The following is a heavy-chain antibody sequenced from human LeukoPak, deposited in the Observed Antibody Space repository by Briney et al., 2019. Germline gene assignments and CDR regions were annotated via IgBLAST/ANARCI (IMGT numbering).Heavy chain of an antibody. D-gene: IGHD1-1*01. CDR3: ARAEGTVNVFDI. CDR2: IYTSGST. J-gene: IGHJ3*02. V-gene: IGHV4-4*07. CDR1: DGSMISYH. Sequence: SETLSLTCSVSDGSMISYHWSWIRQPAGKGLEWIGRIYTSGSTDYNPSLMSRVTMSVDTSKNQFSLKLRSATAADTAVYYCARAEGTVNVFDIWGQGTIVTVSS.